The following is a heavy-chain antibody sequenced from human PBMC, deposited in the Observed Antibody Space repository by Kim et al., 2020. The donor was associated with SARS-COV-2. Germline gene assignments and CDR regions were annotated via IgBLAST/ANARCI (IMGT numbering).Heavy chain of an antibody. D-gene: IGHD7-27*01. CDR1: GFTFSNAG. CDR2: IKSKTDGGTT. CDR3: TTREWGKQIDY. J-gene: IGHJ4*02. Sequence: GGSLRLSCAASGFTFSNAGMSWVRQAPGKGLEWVGRIKSKTDGGTTDYAAPVKGRFTISREDSKNTLYLQMNNLKTEDTAVYYCTTREWGKQIDYWGQGTLVTVSS. V-gene: IGHV3-15*01.